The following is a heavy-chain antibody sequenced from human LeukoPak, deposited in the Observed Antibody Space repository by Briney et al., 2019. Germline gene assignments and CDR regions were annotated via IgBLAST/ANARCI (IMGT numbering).Heavy chain of an antibody. D-gene: IGHD6-6*01. Sequence: GGSLRLSCAASGSTFSSYAMSWVRQAPGKGLEWVSAISGSGGSTYYADSVKGRFTISRDNSKNTLYLQMNSLRAEDTAVYYCAKGVGAARPTRMVYFDYWGQGTLVTVSS. V-gene: IGHV3-23*01. CDR2: ISGSGGST. J-gene: IGHJ4*02. CDR1: GSTFSSYA. CDR3: AKGVGAARPTRMVYFDY.